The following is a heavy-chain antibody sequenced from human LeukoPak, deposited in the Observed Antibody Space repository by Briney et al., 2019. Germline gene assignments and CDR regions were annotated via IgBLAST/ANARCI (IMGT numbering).Heavy chain of an antibody. D-gene: IGHD1-20*01. CDR2: ISYDGSNK. CDR1: GFTFSSYA. Sequence: GASLRLSCAASGFTFSSYAMHWVRQAPGKGLEWVAVISYDGSNKYYADSVKGRFTISRDNSKNTLYLQMNSLRAEDTAVYYCARDNNFAFDYWGQGTLVTVSS. J-gene: IGHJ4*02. V-gene: IGHV3-30*04. CDR3: ARDNNFAFDY.